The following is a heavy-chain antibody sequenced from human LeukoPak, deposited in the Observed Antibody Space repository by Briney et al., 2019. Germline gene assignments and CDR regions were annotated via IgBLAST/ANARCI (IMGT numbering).Heavy chain of an antibody. Sequence: SQTLSLTCTVSGGSISSGGYYWSWIRQPAGKGLEWIGRIYTSGSTNYNPSLKSRVTISVDTSKNQFSLKLSSVTAADTAVYYCARVYYDSSGDSAFDIWGQGTMVTVSS. CDR3: ARVYYDSSGDSAFDI. D-gene: IGHD3-22*01. CDR2: IYTSGST. CDR1: GGSISSGGYY. J-gene: IGHJ3*02. V-gene: IGHV4-61*02.